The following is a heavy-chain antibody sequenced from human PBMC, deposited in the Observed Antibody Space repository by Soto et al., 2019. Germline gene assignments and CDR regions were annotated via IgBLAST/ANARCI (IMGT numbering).Heavy chain of an antibody. V-gene: IGHV3-23*01. CDR3: ATYSSSLEYFQH. CDR2: ISGSGGST. J-gene: IGHJ1*01. CDR1: GFTFSSYA. Sequence: EVQLLESGGGLVQPGGSLRLSCAASGFTFSSYAMSWVRQAPGKGLEWVSAISGSGGSTYYADSVKGRFTISRDNSKNTLYLQMNSLRAEDTAVYYCATYSSSLEYFQHWGQGTLVTVSS. D-gene: IGHD6-13*01.